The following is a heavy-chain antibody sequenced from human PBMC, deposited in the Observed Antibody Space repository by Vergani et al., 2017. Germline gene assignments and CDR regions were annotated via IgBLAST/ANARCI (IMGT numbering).Heavy chain of an antibody. J-gene: IGHJ6*02. D-gene: IGHD3-10*01. CDR2: VSGSSATP. CDR1: GFTFSHYS. V-gene: IGHV3-23*04. CDR3: AKDQGEYYYGSGSLYYYYGMDV. Sequence: EVQMVESGGGLVKPGGSLRLSCVASGFTFSHYSMNWVRQAPGKGLEWVSSVSGSSATPYYADSVKGRFIISRDNSKNTLYLQMNSLRAEDTAVYYCAKDQGEYYYGSGSLYYYYGMDVWGQGP.